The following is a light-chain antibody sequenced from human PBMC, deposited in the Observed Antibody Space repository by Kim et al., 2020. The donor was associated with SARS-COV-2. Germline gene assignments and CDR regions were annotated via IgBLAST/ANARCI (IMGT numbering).Light chain of an antibody. Sequence: STGDRVTCTCRASQGISSYLAWYQQKPGKAPKLLIYAASTLQSGVPSRFSGSGSGTDFTLTISCLQSEDFATYYCQQYYSYPASTFGQGTRLEIK. CDR2: AAS. J-gene: IGKJ5*01. CDR1: QGISSY. CDR3: QQYYSYPAST. V-gene: IGKV1-8*01.